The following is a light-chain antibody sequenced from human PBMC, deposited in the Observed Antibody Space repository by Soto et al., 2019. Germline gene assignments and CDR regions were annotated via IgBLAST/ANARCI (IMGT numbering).Light chain of an antibody. V-gene: IGKV3-20*01. CDR1: QSLANSR. CDR2: DVS. Sequence: VLTQSPGTLSLSPGETAIVSCRASQSLANSRLAWYRQKPGQAPRLLIYDVSRRATGIPDRFSGSGSGTDFTLSISRLEPEDFAVYFCHQYQTSPWTFGRGTKVDIK. CDR3: HQYQTSPWT. J-gene: IGKJ1*01.